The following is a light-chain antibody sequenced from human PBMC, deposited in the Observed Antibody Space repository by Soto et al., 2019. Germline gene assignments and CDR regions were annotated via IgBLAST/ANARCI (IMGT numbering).Light chain of an antibody. Sequence: EIVLTQSPGTLSLSPGERATLSCRASQSVSSSFLAWYQQKPGQAPRLLIYGASSRATGIPDRFSGSGSGTDFTLTISRLEPEDFAGYYCQQYVSSPPWTFGQGTKVEIK. CDR1: QSVSSSF. V-gene: IGKV3-20*01. CDR2: GAS. J-gene: IGKJ1*01. CDR3: QQYVSSPPWT.